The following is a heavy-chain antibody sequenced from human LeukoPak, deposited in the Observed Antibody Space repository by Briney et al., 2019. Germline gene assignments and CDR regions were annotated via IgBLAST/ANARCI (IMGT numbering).Heavy chain of an antibody. D-gene: IGHD6-19*01. CDR1: GFTFSSYA. Sequence: GRSLRLSCAASGFTFSSYAMHWVRQAPGKGLEWVAVISYDGSNKYYADSVKGRFTISRDNSKNTLYLQMNSLRAEDTAVYYCARGSSSGWSPDYFDYWGQGTLVTVSS. CDR2: ISYDGSNK. J-gene: IGHJ4*02. CDR3: ARGSSSGWSPDYFDY. V-gene: IGHV3-30*04.